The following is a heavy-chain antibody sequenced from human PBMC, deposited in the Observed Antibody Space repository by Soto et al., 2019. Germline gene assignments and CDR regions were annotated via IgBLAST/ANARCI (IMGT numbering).Heavy chain of an antibody. J-gene: IGHJ4*02. Sequence: EVQLLESGGGLVQPGGSLRLSCSASGFTFTSYAMSWVRQAPGKGLEWVSGISGSGGDTKSADSVKGRFTISRDNAKDSLHLQMNSLTGEDSAVYYCARGAALAGKLDLWGQGTLVTVSS. V-gene: IGHV3-23*01. CDR1: GFTFTSYA. CDR3: ARGAALAGKLDL. D-gene: IGHD6-19*01. CDR2: ISGSGGDT.